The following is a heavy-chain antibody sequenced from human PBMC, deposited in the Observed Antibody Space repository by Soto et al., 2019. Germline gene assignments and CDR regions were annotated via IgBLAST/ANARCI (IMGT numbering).Heavy chain of an antibody. CDR2: IYWNDDK. CDR1: GFSLSTSGVG. V-gene: IGHV2-5*01. CDR3: VVVPAAPLRFLEWFYYYYGMDV. D-gene: IGHD3-3*01. Sequence: PSETLTLTCTFSGFSLSTSGVGVGWIRQPPGKALEWLALIYWNDDKRYSPSLKSRLTITKDTSKNQVVLTMTNMDPVDTATYYCVVVPAAPLRFLEWFYYYYGMDVWGQGTTVTVSS. J-gene: IGHJ6*02.